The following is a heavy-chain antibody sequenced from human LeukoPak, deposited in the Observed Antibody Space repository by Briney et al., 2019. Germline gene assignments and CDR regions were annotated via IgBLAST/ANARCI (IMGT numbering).Heavy chain of an antibody. CDR2: IYYTGST. V-gene: IGHV4-39*02. D-gene: IGHD3-22*01. CDR3: ARAYDGSGNLDY. CDR1: GGSISSDSYY. J-gene: IGHJ4*02. Sequence: SETLSLTCTVSGGSISSDSYYWGWIRQPPGKGLEWIGNIYYTGSTYYKPSLKSRVTMSVDTSKNQFSLKLSSVTAADTAVYYCARAYDGSGNLDYWGQGTLVTVSS.